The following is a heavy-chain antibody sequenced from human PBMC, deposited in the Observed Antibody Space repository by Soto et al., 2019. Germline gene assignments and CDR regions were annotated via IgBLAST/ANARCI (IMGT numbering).Heavy chain of an antibody. CDR1: GGSISSYY. CDR3: ARRYGYRLDY. V-gene: IGHV4-59*08. Sequence: PSETLSLTCTVSGGSISSYYWSWIRQPPGKGLEWIGYIYYNGSTNYNPSLKSRVTISVDTSKNQFSLKLSSVTAADTAVYYCARRYGYRLDYWGQGTLVTVSS. J-gene: IGHJ4*02. D-gene: IGHD1-1*01. CDR2: IYYNGST.